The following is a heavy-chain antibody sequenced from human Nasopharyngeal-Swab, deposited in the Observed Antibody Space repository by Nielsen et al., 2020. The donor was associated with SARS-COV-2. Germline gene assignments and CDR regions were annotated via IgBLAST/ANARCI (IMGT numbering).Heavy chain of an antibody. J-gene: IGHJ4*02. CDR3: AKVRSWRLDAFDS. D-gene: IGHD6-13*01. Sequence: GESLKISCAASEFTFSSYAMSWVRQAPGKGLEWVSVIHSDPSNTYYVDSVKGRFTISRDNSKKTLFLQMDSLRVEDTAVYYCAKVRSWRLDAFDSWGQGTLVTVSS. CDR1: EFTFSSYA. CDR2: IHSDPSNT. V-gene: IGHV3-23*03.